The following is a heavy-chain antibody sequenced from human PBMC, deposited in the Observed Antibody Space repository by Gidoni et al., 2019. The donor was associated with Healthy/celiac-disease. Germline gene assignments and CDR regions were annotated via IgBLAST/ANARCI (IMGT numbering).Heavy chain of an antibody. V-gene: IGHV2-26*01. Sequence: GFSLSNARMGVSWIRQPPGKALKWLAHIFSNDETSYSTSLKSRLTISKDTSKIQVVLTMTNMDPVDTATSYCARLNREYSSGWARFDPWGQGTLVTVSS. D-gene: IGHD6-19*01. CDR2: IFSNDET. CDR3: ARLNREYSSGWARFDP. CDR1: GFSLSNARMG. J-gene: IGHJ5*02.